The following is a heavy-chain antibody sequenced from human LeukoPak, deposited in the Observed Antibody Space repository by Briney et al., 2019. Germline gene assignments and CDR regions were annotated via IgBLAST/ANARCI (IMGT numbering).Heavy chain of an antibody. Sequence: ASVKVSCKASGYTFTGYYMHWVRQAPGQGFEWMGWINPNSGGTNYAQKFQGRVTMTRDTSISTAYMELSRLRSDDTAVYYCARGGSSSVPSKTYYYYYYMDVWGKGTTVTVSS. CDR2: INPNSGGT. D-gene: IGHD6-6*01. J-gene: IGHJ6*03. CDR3: ARGGSSSVPSKTYYYYYYMDV. V-gene: IGHV1-2*02. CDR1: GYTFTGYY.